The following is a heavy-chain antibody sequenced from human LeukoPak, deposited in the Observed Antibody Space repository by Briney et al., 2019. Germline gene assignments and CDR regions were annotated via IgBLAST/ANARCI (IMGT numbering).Heavy chain of an antibody. CDR1: GFTFSSYA. Sequence: GGSLRLSCAASGFTFSSYAMSWVRQAPGKGLEWVSAISGSGGSTYYADSVKGRFTISRDNSKNTLYLQMNSLRAEDTAVYYCAKDYPALGYCTSTSCSFFDYWGQGTLVTVSS. V-gene: IGHV3-23*01. CDR3: AKDYPALGYCTSTSCSFFDY. D-gene: IGHD2-2*01. J-gene: IGHJ4*02. CDR2: ISGSGGST.